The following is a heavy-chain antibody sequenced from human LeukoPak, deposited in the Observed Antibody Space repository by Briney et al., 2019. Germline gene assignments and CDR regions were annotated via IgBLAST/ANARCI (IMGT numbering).Heavy chain of an antibody. D-gene: IGHD3-22*01. CDR2: ISGSGGST. J-gene: IGHJ4*02. Sequence: GGSLRLSCAASGFTFSSYAMSWVRQAPGKGLEWVSAISGSGGSTYYADSVKGRFTISRDNSKNTLYLQMNSLRAEDTAVHYCAKDLYDSSGYYPPNFDYWGQGTLVTVSS. CDR3: AKDLYDSSGYYPPNFDY. CDR1: GFTFSSYA. V-gene: IGHV3-23*01.